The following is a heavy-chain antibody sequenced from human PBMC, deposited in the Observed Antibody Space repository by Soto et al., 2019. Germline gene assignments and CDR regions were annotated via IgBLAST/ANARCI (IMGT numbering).Heavy chain of an antibody. V-gene: IGHV1-46*01. D-gene: IGHD2-2*01. CDR3: ASLVVPVASNYYYYYGMDV. CDR1: GYTFTSYY. Sequence: ASVKVSCKASGYTFTSYYMHWVRQAPGQGLEWMGIINPSGGSTSYAQKFQGRVTMTRDTSTSTVYMELSSLRSEDTAVYYCASLVVPVASNYYYYYGMDVWGQGTTVTVSS. J-gene: IGHJ6*02. CDR2: INPSGGST.